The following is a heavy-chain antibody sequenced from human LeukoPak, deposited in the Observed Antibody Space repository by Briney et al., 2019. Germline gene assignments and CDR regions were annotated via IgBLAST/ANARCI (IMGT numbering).Heavy chain of an antibody. Sequence: GGSLRLSCAASGFTFSSYGMHWVRQAPGKGLEWVAVIWYDGSNKYYADSVKGRFTISRDNSKNTLYLQMNSLRAEDTAVYYCARSSSYGLFGAFDIWAKGQWSPSLQ. D-gene: IGHD2-21*01. CDR3: ARSSSYGLFGAFDI. J-gene: IGHJ3*02. CDR2: IWYDGSNK. V-gene: IGHV3-33*01. CDR1: GFTFSSYG.